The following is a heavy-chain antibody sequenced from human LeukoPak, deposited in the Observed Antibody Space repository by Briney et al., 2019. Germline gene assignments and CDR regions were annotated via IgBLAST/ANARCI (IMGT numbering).Heavy chain of an antibody. CDR2: IYYSGST. D-gene: IGHD6-19*01. V-gene: IGHV4-39*02. Sequence: PSETLSLTCTVSGGSISSSSYYWGWIRQPPGKGLEWIGSIYYSGSTYYNPSLKSRVTISVDTSKNQFSLKLSSVTAADTAVYYCAREVAVAGTVYWGQGTLVTVSS. CDR1: GGSISSSSYY. CDR3: AREVAVAGTVY. J-gene: IGHJ4*02.